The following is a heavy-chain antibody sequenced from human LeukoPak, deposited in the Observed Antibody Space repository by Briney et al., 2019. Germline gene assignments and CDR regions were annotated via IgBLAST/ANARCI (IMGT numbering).Heavy chain of an antibody. Sequence: GGSLRLSCADSGFTFSRYWMHWVRQTPGKGLVWVSCISADGSVTRYADSVKGRFTISRDNTKSTLYLQMHSLRAEDTAVYYCATAGGDGSRMGFDPWGQGSLVTVSS. D-gene: IGHD2-15*01. V-gene: IGHV3-74*01. CDR3: ATAGGDGSRMGFDP. CDR1: GFTFSRYW. J-gene: IGHJ5*02. CDR2: ISADGSVT.